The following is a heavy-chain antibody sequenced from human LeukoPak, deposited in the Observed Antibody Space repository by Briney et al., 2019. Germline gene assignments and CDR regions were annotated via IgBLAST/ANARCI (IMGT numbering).Heavy chain of an antibody. CDR2: VSWNSGSI. CDR1: GFTFHDYA. J-gene: IGHJ3*02. V-gene: IGHV3-9*01. D-gene: IGHD3-3*01. CDR3: ARDKDSVPKYYDLWSGFDAFDI. Sequence: GGSLRLSCAASGFTFHDYAMHWVRQAPGKGLEWVSGVSWNSGSIAYADSVKGRFTISRDNAKNSLYLQMNSLRAEDTALYYCARDKDSVPKYYDLWSGFDAFDIWGQGTMVTVSS.